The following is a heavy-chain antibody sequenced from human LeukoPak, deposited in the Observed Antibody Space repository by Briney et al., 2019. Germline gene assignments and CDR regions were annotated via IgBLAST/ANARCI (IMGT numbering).Heavy chain of an antibody. CDR1: GYTFTDCY. V-gene: IGHV1-2*02. D-gene: IGHD6-19*01. J-gene: IGHJ4*02. CDR2: INPNRGGT. Sequence: GASVKVSCKTSGYTFTDCYIKWVRQAPGQGLEWMGWINPNRGGTNYARKFQGRVTMTRDTSISTAYMELSRLRSDDTAVYYCAARRGYSGGWYSDDYWGQGTLVTVSS. CDR3: AARRGYSGGWYSDDY.